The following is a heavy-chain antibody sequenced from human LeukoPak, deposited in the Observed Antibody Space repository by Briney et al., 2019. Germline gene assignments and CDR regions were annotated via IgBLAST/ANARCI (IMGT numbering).Heavy chain of an antibody. V-gene: IGHV3-48*03. CDR1: GFTFSSYE. CDR2: ISSSGSTI. CDR3: ARTYSSSWSFDY. J-gene: IGHJ4*02. D-gene: IGHD6-13*01. Sequence: PGGSLRLSCAASGFTFSSYEMNWVRQAPGKGLEWVSYISSSGSTIYYADSVKGRFIISRDNAKNSLYLQMNSLRAEDTAVYYCARTYSSSWSFDYWGQGTLVTVSS.